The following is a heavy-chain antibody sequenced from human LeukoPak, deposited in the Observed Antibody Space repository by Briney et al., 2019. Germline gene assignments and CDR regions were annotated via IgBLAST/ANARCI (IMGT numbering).Heavy chain of an antibody. Sequence: GRSLRLSCAASGLTFSNYGMHWVRQAPGKGLEWVAIISNDGSRKYYADSVKGRFTISRENSNNTLYLQMNSLTSDDTAVYYCAKGCRSGGSCFYTDYWGQGTLVTVSS. D-gene: IGHD2-15*01. CDR3: AKGCRSGGSCFYTDY. V-gene: IGHV3-30*18. CDR2: ISNDGSRK. J-gene: IGHJ4*02. CDR1: GLTFSNYG.